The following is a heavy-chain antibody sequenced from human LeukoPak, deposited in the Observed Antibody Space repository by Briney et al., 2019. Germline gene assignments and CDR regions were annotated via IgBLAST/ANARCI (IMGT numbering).Heavy chain of an antibody. CDR3: ARDRAIAAAGTDNWFDP. V-gene: IGHV7-4-1*02. CDR2: INTKSGNP. CDR1: GYTFTNYA. J-gene: IGHJ5*02. Sequence: ASVKVSCKASGYTFTNYAMNWVRQAPGQGLEWMGWINTKSGNPTYAQDFTGRFVFSLDTSVSTAYLQISSLKAEDTAVYYCARDRAIAAAGTDNWFDPWGQGTLVTVSS. D-gene: IGHD6-13*01.